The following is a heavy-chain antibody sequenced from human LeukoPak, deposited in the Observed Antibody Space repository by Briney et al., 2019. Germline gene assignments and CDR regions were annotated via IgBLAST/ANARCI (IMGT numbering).Heavy chain of an antibody. J-gene: IGHJ4*02. CDR2: INPSGGST. V-gene: IGHV1-46*01. Sequence: ASVKVSCKASGYTFTNYYIHWVRQAPGQGLEWMGIINPSGGSTTYAQKFQGRVTMTRDTSTSTVYMELSNLRSEDTAVYYCARTRPTLYYFDYWGQGTLVTVSS. CDR1: GYTFTNYY. CDR3: ARTRPTLYYFDY.